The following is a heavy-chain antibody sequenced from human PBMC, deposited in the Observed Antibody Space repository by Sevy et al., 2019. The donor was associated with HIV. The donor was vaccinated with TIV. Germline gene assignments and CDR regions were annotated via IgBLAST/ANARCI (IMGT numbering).Heavy chain of an antibody. V-gene: IGHV3-7*01. Sequence: GGSLRLSCAASGFTFSDYWMSWVRQAPGKGLEWVANIKQDGSEKYYVDSVKGRFTISRDNAKNSLYLQMNSLRAEDTAVYYCARRYFDYWGQRTLVTVSS. CDR2: IKQDGSEK. CDR3: ARRYFDY. J-gene: IGHJ4*02. CDR1: GFTFSDYW.